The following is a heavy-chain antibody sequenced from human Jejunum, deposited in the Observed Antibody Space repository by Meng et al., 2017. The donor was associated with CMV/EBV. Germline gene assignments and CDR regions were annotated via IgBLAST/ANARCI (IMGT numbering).Heavy chain of an antibody. Sequence: GYTFTDYYIHWVRQAPGQGLEWMGCIAPSTGATNYAQKFQVRVTMTRDTSITTSHMELSSLTSDDTAVYFCARVRSRYNWNDDAFWGQGTLVTVSS. D-gene: IGHD1-20*01. J-gene: IGHJ4*02. V-gene: IGHV1-2*02. CDR2: IAPSTGAT. CDR1: GYTFTDYY. CDR3: ARVRSRYNWNDDAF.